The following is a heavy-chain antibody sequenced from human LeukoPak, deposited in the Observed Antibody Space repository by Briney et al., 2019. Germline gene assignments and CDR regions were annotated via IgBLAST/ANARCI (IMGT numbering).Heavy chain of an antibody. CDR2: IIPILGIA. CDR3: ARDPIVAVPAAILYDY. Sequence: GSSVKVSCKASGGTFSSYAISWVRQAPGQGLEWMGRIIPILGIANYAQKFQGRVTITADKSTSTAYMELSSLRSEDTAVYYCARDPIVAVPAAILYDYWGQGTLVTVSS. V-gene: IGHV1-69*04. J-gene: IGHJ4*02. D-gene: IGHD2-2*02. CDR1: GGTFSSYA.